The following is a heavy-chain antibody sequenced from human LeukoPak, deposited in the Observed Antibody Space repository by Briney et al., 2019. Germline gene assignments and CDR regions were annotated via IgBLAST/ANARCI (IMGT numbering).Heavy chain of an antibody. J-gene: IGHJ4*02. CDR2: IIPIFGTA. CDR1: GGTFSSYA. V-gene: IGHV1-69*06. D-gene: IGHD2-2*01. CDR3: ALAKYCSSTSCYPLGVY. Sequence: SVKVSCKASGGTFSSYAISWARQAPGQGLEWMGGIIPIFGTANYAQKFQGRVTTTADKSTSTAYMELSSLRSEDTAVYYCALAKYCSSTSCYPLGVYWGQGTLVTVSS.